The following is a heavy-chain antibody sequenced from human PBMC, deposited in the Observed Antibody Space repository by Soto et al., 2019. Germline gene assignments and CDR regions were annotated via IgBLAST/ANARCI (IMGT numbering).Heavy chain of an antibody. CDR2: IYYSGST. D-gene: IGHD6-13*01. Sequence: SETMSLTCTVSGGSISSGGYSCSWIRKPPGKGLGWIGSIYYSGSTYYNPSLKSRVTISVDTSKNQFSLKLSSVTAADTAVYYCARQKSGQQLVPFDPWGQGTLVTVSS. CDR1: GGSISSGGYS. CDR3: ARQKSGQQLVPFDP. J-gene: IGHJ5*02. V-gene: IGHV4-39*01.